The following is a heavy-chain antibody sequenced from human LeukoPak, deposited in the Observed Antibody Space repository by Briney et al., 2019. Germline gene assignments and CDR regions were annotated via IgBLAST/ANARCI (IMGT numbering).Heavy chain of an antibody. CDR2: ISGSGGST. V-gene: IGHV3-23*01. J-gene: IGHJ4*02. D-gene: IGHD2-21*02. Sequence: GGSLRLSCAASGFTFSSYAMSWVRQAPGKGLERVSAISGSGGSTYYADSVKGRFTISRDNSKNTLYLQMNSLRAEDTAVYYCAKFRTAFVVVTAIVYWGQGTLVTVSS. CDR3: AKFRTAFVVVTAIVY. CDR1: GFTFSSYA.